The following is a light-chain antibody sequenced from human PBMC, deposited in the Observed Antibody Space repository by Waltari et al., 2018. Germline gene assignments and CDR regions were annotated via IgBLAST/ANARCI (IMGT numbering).Light chain of an antibody. CDR3: QKYERLPAT. Sequence: GCLAGSHRNPGRAPRLLSDGSSSSATCIPDRFSGRWSGTDFSLTISRLEPEDVAVYYCQKYERLPATFGQGTNVEIK. V-gene: IGKV3-20*01. CDR2: GSS. CDR1: GC. J-gene: IGKJ1*01.